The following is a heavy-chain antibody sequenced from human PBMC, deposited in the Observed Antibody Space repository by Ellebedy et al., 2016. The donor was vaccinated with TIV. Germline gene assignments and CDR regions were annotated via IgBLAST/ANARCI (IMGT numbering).Heavy chain of an antibody. CDR1: GDSVSSNSAA. V-gene: IGHV6-1*01. D-gene: IGHD3-10*01. J-gene: IGHJ2*01. CDR3: ARDLGASMVRGFYSRYFDL. CDR2: TYYRSKWYN. Sequence: MPSETLSLTCAISGDSVSSNSAAWNWIRQSPSRGLEWLGRTYYRSKWYNDYAVSVKSRITINPDTSKNQFSLQLNSVTPEDTAVYYCARDLGASMVRGFYSRYFDLWGRGTLVTVSS.